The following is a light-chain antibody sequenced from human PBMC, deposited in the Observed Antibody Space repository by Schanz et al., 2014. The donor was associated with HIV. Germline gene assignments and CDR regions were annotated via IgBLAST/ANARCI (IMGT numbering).Light chain of an antibody. CDR2: GAS. J-gene: IGKJ4*01. V-gene: IGKV3-15*01. CDR3: QQRSNWPLT. CDR1: QSVSSN. Sequence: EIVMTQSPGTLSVSPGERATLSCRASQSVSSNLAWYQQKPGQAPRLLIYGASTRATGIPARFRGSGSGTEFTLTISSLEPEDFAVYYCQQRSNWPLTFGGGTKVEIK.